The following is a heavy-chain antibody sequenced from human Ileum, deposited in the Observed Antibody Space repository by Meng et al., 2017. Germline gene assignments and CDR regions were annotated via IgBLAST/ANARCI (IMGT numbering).Heavy chain of an antibody. CDR2: IYYSGST. D-gene: IGHD2-2*01. J-gene: IGHJ4*02. V-gene: IGHV4-59*01. CDR3: ARDYCSSTTCALDY. Sequence: QVQLQESGPGLVKPSGTLSLTCTVSGGSISSYYWSWIRQPPGKGLEWIGYIYYSGSTNYNPSLKSRVTISVDTSKNQFSLKLSSVTAADTAVYYCARDYCSSTTCALDYWGQGTLVTVSS. CDR1: GGSISSYY.